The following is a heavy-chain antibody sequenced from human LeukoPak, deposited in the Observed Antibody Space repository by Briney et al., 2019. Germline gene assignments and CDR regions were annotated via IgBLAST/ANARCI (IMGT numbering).Heavy chain of an antibody. V-gene: IGHV4-59*01. CDR1: GGSISNYH. CDR3: ARSHGSGSYYNLNDY. Sequence: PSETLSLTCTVSGGSISNYHWSWIRQPPGKGLEWIGYIYYSGSTNYNPSLRSRVTISVDTSKNQFSLKLSSVTAADTAVYYCARSHGSGSYYNLNDYWGQGTLVTVSS. CDR2: IYYSGST. D-gene: IGHD3-10*01. J-gene: IGHJ4*02.